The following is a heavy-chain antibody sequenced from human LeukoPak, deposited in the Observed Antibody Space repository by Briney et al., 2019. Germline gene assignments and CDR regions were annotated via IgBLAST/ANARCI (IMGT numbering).Heavy chain of an antibody. Sequence: SETLSLTCTVSGGSISSSSFYWGWLRQPPGTGLVWIGSIYYSGSTYCNPSLKSRVTISVDTSKNQFSLKLSSVTAADTAVYYCARRPGGYDFWSGYYTDNWFDPWGQGTLVTVSS. CDR3: ARRPGGYDFWSGYYTDNWFDP. V-gene: IGHV4-39*01. D-gene: IGHD3-3*01. CDR2: IYYSGST. J-gene: IGHJ5*02. CDR1: GGSISSSSFY.